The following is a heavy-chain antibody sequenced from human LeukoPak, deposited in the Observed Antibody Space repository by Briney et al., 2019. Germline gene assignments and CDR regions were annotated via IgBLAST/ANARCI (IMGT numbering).Heavy chain of an antibody. V-gene: IGHV1-18*01. D-gene: IGHD2-2*01. J-gene: IGHJ4*02. CDR1: GYSFTIYG. CDR2: ISTYNGNR. Sequence: ASVKVSCKASGYSFTIYGISWVRQPPGQGLGWMGCISTYNGNRNYAQKLQGRVTMTTDTSTSTAYMELRSLRSDDTAVYYCARDWDIVVVPAAIRSYYFDYWGQGTLVTVSS. CDR3: ARDWDIVVVPAAIRSYYFDY.